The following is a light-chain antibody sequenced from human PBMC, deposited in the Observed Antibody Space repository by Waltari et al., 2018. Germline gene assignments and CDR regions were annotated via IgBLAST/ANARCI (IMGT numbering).Light chain of an antibody. Sequence: DIVMTQSPDSLAVSLGERATINCTSSQSLFYSSTKKNSLAWYQQKPGQPPKLLIYWASARESGVPDRFSGSGSGTDFTLTISSLQSGDFAVYYCQQYNTWPPYTFGQGTKLESK. CDR1: QSLFYSSTKKNS. CDR2: WAS. J-gene: IGKJ2*01. CDR3: QQYNTWPPYT. V-gene: IGKV4-1*01.